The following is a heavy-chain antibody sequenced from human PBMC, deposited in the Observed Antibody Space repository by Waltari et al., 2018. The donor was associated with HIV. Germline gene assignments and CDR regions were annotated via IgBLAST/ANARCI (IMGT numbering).Heavy chain of an antibody. J-gene: IGHJ4*02. CDR3: TKDFDSSGFHGYYFDY. CDR2: INWNSGSI. D-gene: IGHD3-22*01. Sequence: EVQLVESGGGLVQPGRSLRLSCAASGFTFDDYAMHWVRQPPGKCVEWVASINWNSGSIGYADSVKGRFTISRDNAKNSLYLQMNSLRAEDTAFYYCTKDFDSSGFHGYYFDYWGQGTLVTVSS. CDR1: GFTFDDYA. V-gene: IGHV3-9*01.